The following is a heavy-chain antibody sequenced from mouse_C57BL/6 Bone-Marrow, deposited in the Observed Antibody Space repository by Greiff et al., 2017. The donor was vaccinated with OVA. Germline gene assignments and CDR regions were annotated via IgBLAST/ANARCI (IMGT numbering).Heavy chain of an antibody. CDR1: GYTFTSYW. CDR3: ESAVFAY. Sequence: QVQLQQPGAELVKPGASVKLSCKASGYTFTSYWMQWVKQRPGQGLEWIGEIDPSDSYTNYKQKFKGTATLTVDTSSSTAYMQLSSLTSEDPAVYYCESAVFAYWGQGTLVTVSA. CDR2: IDPSDSYT. J-gene: IGHJ3*01. V-gene: IGHV1-50*01.